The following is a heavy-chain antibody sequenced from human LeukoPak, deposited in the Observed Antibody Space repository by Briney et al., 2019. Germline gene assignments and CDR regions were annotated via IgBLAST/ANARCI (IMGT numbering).Heavy chain of an antibody. V-gene: IGHV4-34*01. J-gene: IGHJ5*02. CDR3: ARASVEFGWFDP. CDR1: GGSISSYY. CDR2: INHSGST. D-gene: IGHD3-16*01. Sequence: SETLSLTCTVSGGSISSYYWSWIRQPPGKGLEWIGEINHSGSTNYNPSLKSRVTISVDTSKNQFSLKLSSVTAADTAVYYCARASVEFGWFDPWGQGTLVTVSS.